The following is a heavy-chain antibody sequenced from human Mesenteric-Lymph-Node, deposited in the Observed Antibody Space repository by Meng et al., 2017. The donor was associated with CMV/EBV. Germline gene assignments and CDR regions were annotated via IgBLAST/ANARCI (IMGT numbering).Heavy chain of an antibody. CDR1: GGSFSGYY. Sequence: SETLSLTCAVYGGSFSGYYWSWIRQPPGKGLEWIGEINHSGSTNYNPSLKSRVTISVDTSKNQFSLDLYSVTPEDTAVYYCAREVMHLAVEAAATDAFDIWGQGTKVTVSS. CDR2: INHSGST. CDR3: AREVMHLAVEAAATDAFDI. J-gene: IGHJ3*02. V-gene: IGHV4-34*01. D-gene: IGHD6-25*01.